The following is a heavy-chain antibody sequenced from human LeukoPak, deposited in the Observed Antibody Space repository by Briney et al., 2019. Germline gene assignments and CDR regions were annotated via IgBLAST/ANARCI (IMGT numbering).Heavy chain of an antibody. V-gene: IGHV3-66*01. Sequence: PGGSLRLSCAASGFTVSNNYMSWVRQAPGKGLEWVSTINRDGPTFYADSVKGRFTISRDNSRNTLYLQMNSLRAEDTAVYYCGRGGYDMYDWGQGTTVSVSS. J-gene: IGHJ6*02. CDR3: GRGGYDMYD. D-gene: IGHD2-2*01. CDR2: INRDGPT. CDR1: GFTVSNNY.